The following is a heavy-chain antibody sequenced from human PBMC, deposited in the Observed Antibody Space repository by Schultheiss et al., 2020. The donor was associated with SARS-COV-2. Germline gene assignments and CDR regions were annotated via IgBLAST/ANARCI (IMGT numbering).Heavy chain of an antibody. Sequence: SETLSLTCTVSGGSISSGGYYWSWIRQHPGKGLEWIGYIYYSGSTNYNPSLKSRVTISVDTSKNQFSLKLSSVTAADTAVYYCAGGAVVVAATYDYWGQGTLVTVSS. CDR3: AGGAVVVAATYDY. CDR1: GGSISSGGYY. J-gene: IGHJ4*02. CDR2: IYYSGST. D-gene: IGHD2-15*01. V-gene: IGHV4-61*08.